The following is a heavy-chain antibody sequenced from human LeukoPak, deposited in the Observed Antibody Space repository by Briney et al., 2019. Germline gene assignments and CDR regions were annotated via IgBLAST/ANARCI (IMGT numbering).Heavy chain of an antibody. J-gene: IGHJ6*03. CDR2: ISSSSSYI. CDR3: ARTGNYYYYYMDV. CDR1: GLTFSSYS. V-gene: IGHV3-21*01. Sequence: GGSLRLSCAASGLTFSSYSMNWVRQAPGKGLEWVSSISSSSSYIYYADSVKGPFTISRDNAKNSLYLQMNSLRAEDTAVYYCARTGNYYYYYMDVWGKGTTVTVSS. D-gene: IGHD1-1*01.